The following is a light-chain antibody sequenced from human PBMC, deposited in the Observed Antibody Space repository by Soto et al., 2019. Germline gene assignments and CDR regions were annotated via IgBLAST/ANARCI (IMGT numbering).Light chain of an antibody. J-gene: IGKJ2*01. V-gene: IGKV3-15*01. Sequence: ETLLTQSPATLSVSPGERATLSCRASQSVRDNLAWSQQKPGQAPRLLIYGASTRAPGIPDRFSGSGFGTEFSLTISSLQSEDFAVYYCQQHNDWPPSTFGQGTKLEIK. CDR1: QSVRDN. CDR3: QQHNDWPPST. CDR2: GAS.